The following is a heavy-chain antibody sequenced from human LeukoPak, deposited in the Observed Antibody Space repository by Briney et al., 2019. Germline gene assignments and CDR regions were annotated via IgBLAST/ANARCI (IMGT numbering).Heavy chain of an antibody. CDR3: ARGQYDSSGYYYSDY. D-gene: IGHD3-22*01. CDR1: GGTFSSYA. V-gene: IGHV1-69*05. Sequence: SVRVSCKASGGTFSSYAISWVRHAPGQGLEWMGWIIPIFGTANYAQKLQGRGTITTDESTSTAYMELSSLRSEDTAVYYCARGQYDSSGYYYSDYWGQGTLVTVSS. CDR2: IIPIFGTA. J-gene: IGHJ4*02.